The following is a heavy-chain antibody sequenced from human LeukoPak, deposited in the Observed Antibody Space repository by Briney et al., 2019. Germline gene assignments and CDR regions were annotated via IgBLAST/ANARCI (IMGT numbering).Heavy chain of an antibody. D-gene: IGHD1-1*01. Sequence: PSETLSLTCTVSGGSISSYYWNWIRQPPGKGLEWIGYIYYSGSTNYNPSLKSRVTISLDTSKSQFSLKLSSVTAADTAVYYCARGVGTSYYYYYYYMDVWGKGTTVTISS. CDR1: GGSISSYY. CDR2: IYYSGST. CDR3: ARGVGTSYYYYYYYMDV. V-gene: IGHV4-59*01. J-gene: IGHJ6*03.